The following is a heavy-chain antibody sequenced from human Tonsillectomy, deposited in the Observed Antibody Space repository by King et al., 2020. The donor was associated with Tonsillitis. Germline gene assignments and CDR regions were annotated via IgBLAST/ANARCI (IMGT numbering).Heavy chain of an antibody. J-gene: IGHJ4*02. CDR1: GFIFDDYA. V-gene: IGHV3-43*02. D-gene: IGHD3-10*01. CDR3: AKDRWLGDLYGYFDY. Sequence: QLVQSGGGVVQPGGSLRLSCAASGFIFDDYAMHWVRQAPGKGLEWVSLISGDGDSAYFADSVKGRFTISRDSSKNSLYLQMNILRTEDTALYYCAKDRWLGDLYGYFDYWGQGTLVTVSS. CDR2: ISGDGDSA.